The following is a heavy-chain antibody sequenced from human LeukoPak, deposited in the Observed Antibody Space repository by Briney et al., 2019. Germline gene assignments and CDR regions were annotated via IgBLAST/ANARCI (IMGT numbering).Heavy chain of an antibody. D-gene: IGHD3-16*02. CDR2: IRGTPYGGTT. V-gene: IGHV3-49*04. J-gene: IGHJ4*02. Sequence: GGSLRLSCTASGFTFGDYAVSWVRQAPGKGLEWVGFIRGTPYGGTTEYAASVKGRFTISRDDSKSIAHLQLNSLKTEDTAVYYCSGTLGELSFYDYWGQGTLVTVSS. CDR3: SGTLGELSFYDY. CDR1: GFTFGDYA.